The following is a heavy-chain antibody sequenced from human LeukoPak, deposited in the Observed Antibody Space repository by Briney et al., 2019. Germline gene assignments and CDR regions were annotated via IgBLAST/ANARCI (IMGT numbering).Heavy chain of an antibody. CDR2: INPSGGST. CDR1: GYTFTSYY. J-gene: IGHJ4*02. V-gene: IGHV1-46*01. D-gene: IGHD2-15*01. CDR3: AIAALRAALDFVY. Sequence: GASVKVSCKASGYTFTSYYMHWVRQAPGQGLGWMGIINPSGGSTSYAQKFQGRVTMTRDTSTSTVYMELRSLRSEDTAMYYCAIAALRAALDFVYWGQGTLVTVSS.